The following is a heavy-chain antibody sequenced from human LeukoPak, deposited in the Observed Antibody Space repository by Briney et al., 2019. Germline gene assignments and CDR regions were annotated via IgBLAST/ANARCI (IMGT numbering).Heavy chain of an antibody. V-gene: IGHV1-69*13. Sequence: ASVKVSCKASGGTISSHAINWVRQAPGQGLEWMGGIIPIFDTANYAQKFQGRVTITADESTSTAYMELSSLRSEDTAVYYCAALSLGAVCSWFDPCGRGTLVTVSS. J-gene: IGHJ5*02. CDR2: IIPIFDTA. CDR3: AALSLGAVCSWFDP. CDR1: GGTISSHA. D-gene: IGHD3-16*01.